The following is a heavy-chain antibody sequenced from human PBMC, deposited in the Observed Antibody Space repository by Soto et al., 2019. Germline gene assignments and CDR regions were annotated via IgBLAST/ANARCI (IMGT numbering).Heavy chain of an antibody. V-gene: IGHV1-18*03. CDR3: SRAFFYQGSARRCYTFDAFDY. J-gene: IGHJ3*01. D-gene: IGHD3-3*01. CDR1: GYTFTSSG. CDR2: ISAHTGSS. Sequence: QVQLVQSGAEVKKPGASVKVSCKASGYTFTSSGMSWVRQAPGQGLERMGWISAHTGSSEYAQRFQGRVTMIIDRSPSTACMVLTRLRSDDMSVYYCSRAFFYQGSARRCYTFDAFDYWGQGTLVTVSS.